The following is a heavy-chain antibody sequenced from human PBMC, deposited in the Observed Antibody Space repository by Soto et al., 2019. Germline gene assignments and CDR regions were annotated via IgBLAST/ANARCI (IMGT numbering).Heavy chain of an antibody. CDR2: ISATGGGT. CDR1: GFKFSNYA. J-gene: IGHJ4*02. Sequence: PGGSLRLSCAASGFKFSNYAMSWVRQARGKGLEWVSLISATGGGTYYADSVKGRFTISRDNSHNTLYLQVHSLTAEDTAVYYCAKDRRAGGNSAFYFDFWGQGAQVTVSS. D-gene: IGHD3-16*01. V-gene: IGHV3-23*01. CDR3: AKDRRAGGNSAFYFDF.